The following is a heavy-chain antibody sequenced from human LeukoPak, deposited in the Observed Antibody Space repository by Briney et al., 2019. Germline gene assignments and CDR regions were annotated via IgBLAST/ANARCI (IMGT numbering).Heavy chain of an antibody. CDR2: IKQDGSEK. CDR1: GFTLSSYW. J-gene: IGHJ4*02. Sequence: GGSLRLSFAAYGFTLSSYWMSSVRQAPGKGLEWEANIKQDGSEKYYVDSVKGRFTIYRDNAKNSLYLQMNSLRAEDTAVYYCARDPSYYYGSGSLIDYWGRGTLVTVSS. CDR3: ARDPSYYYGSGSLIDY. D-gene: IGHD3-10*01. V-gene: IGHV3-7*01.